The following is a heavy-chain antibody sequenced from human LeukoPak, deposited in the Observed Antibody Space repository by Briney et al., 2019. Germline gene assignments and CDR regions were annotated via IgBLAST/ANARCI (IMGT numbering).Heavy chain of an antibody. D-gene: IGHD6-19*01. Sequence: GGSLRLSCAASGFTFSNAWMSWVRQAPGKGLEWVANIKQDGSEKYYVDSVKGRFTISRDNAKNSLYLQMNSLRAEDTAVYYCARDYSGWYNYWGQGTLVTVSS. CDR3: ARDYSGWYNY. J-gene: IGHJ4*02. CDR1: GFTFSNAW. CDR2: IKQDGSEK. V-gene: IGHV3-7*01.